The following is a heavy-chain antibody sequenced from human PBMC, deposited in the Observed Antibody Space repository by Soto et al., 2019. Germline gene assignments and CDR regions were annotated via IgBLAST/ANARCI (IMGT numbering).Heavy chain of an antibody. CDR1: GYTFTSYA. CDR3: AIVPKAAAGTHDAFDI. CDR2: MNPNVGNT. Sequence: QVQLVQSGAEVKKPGASVKVSCKASGYTFTSYAINWVRQATGQGLEWMGWMNPNVGNTGYSQKFQGRVTMTRNTSRSTAYMELSSLRSEEKAVYYCAIVPKAAAGTHDAFDIWVQGTMVTVSS. V-gene: IGHV1-8*01. D-gene: IGHD6-13*01. J-gene: IGHJ3*02.